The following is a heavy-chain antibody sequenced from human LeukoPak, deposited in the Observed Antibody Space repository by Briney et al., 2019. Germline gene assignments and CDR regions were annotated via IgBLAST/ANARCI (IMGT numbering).Heavy chain of an antibody. CDR1: GFTFGDYA. CDR2: INHSGST. D-gene: IGHD1-26*01. J-gene: IGHJ4*02. V-gene: IGHV4-34*08. CDR3: ARRGSYRGVFDY. Sequence: GSLRLSCTASGFTFGDYAMSWIRQPPGKGLEWVGEINHSGSTNYNPSLKSRVTISVDTSKNQFSLKLSSVTAADTAVYYCARRGSYRGVFDYWGQGTLVTVSS.